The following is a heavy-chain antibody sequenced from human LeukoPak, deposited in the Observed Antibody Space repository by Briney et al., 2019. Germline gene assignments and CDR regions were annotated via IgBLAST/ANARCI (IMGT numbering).Heavy chain of an antibody. CDR1: GYTFTSYG. Sequence: ASVKVSCKASGYTFTSYGISWVRQAPGQGLEWMGWISAYSGNTNYAQKFQGRVTMTRDTSISTAYMELSRLRSDDTAVYYCAREWDATVTNISGDAFDIWGQGTMVTVSS. D-gene: IGHD4-17*01. J-gene: IGHJ3*02. CDR2: ISAYSGNT. V-gene: IGHV1-18*01. CDR3: AREWDATVTNISGDAFDI.